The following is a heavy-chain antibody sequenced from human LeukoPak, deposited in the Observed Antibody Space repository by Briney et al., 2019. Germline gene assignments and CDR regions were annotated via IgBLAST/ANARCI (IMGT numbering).Heavy chain of an antibody. CDR2: INWNGGST. V-gene: IGHV3-20*04. CDR3: ATALPEAAVVWGVINPYSYYMDV. Sequence: GGSLSLSCAASGFIFDDYGVSWVRQAPGKGREWVSGINWNGGSTGYADSVKGRFTISRDNAKNSLYLQMNSLRAEDTALYSCATALPEAAVVWGVINPYSYYMDVWCKGTTVTVSS. D-gene: IGHD3-10*01. CDR1: GFIFDDYG. J-gene: IGHJ6*03.